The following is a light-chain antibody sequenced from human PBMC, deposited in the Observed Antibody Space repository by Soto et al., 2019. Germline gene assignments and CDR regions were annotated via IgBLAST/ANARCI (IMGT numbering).Light chain of an antibody. V-gene: IGLV2-11*01. CDR3: SSYAGSNTGV. CDR2: DVS. J-gene: IGLJ3*02. Sequence: QSALTQPRSVSGSPGQSVTISCTGTSSDVAGYNYVSWYQQHPGRAPKLMIYDVSNRPSGVPDRFSGSKSGNTASLTISGLQAEDEADYYCSSYAGSNTGVFGGGTKVTVL. CDR1: SSDVAGYNY.